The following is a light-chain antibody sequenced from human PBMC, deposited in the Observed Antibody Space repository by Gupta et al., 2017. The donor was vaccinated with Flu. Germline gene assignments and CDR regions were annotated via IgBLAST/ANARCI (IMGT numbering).Light chain of an antibody. J-gene: IGLJ2*01. CDR1: SNDVAAYDR. CDR2: EVT. V-gene: IGLV2-18*02. CDR3: ASYTTANTLV. Sequence: QSALPQPTSVSGSPGQSVTISCTGTSNDVAAYDRVSWYQQAPGTAPKLMIYEVTNRPSGVPDRFSGSKSGNTASLTISGLQAEDEADYFCASYTTANTLVFGGGTKLTLL.